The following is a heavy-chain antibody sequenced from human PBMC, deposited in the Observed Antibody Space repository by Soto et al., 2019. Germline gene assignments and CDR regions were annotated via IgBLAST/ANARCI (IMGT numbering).Heavy chain of an antibody. CDR1: GFTLSTYG. V-gene: IGHV3-30*18. J-gene: IGHJ4*02. D-gene: IGHD6-13*01. Sequence: PGGSLRLSCAASGFTLSTYGMHWVRQAPGKGLERVAAMSYDGTKEYYADSVKGRFTISRDNSRNTLFLQLNSLRAEDTAVYYCAKEYGSTWIDHWGQGTLVTVSS. CDR2: MSYDGTKE. CDR3: AKEYGSTWIDH.